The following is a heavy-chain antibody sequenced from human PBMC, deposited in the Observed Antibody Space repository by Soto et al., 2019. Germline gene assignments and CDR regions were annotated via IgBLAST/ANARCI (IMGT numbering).Heavy chain of an antibody. Sequence: EVQLVESGGGLVQPGGSLRLSCAASGFTFSSYSMNWVRQAPGKGLEWVSYISSSSSTIYYADSVKGRFTISRDNAKNSLYLQMNSLRAEDTAVYYCARDSDGDYPPSVNFDYWGQGTLVTVSS. D-gene: IGHD4-17*01. CDR3: ARDSDGDYPPSVNFDY. V-gene: IGHV3-48*01. CDR2: ISSSSSTI. J-gene: IGHJ4*02. CDR1: GFTFSSYS.